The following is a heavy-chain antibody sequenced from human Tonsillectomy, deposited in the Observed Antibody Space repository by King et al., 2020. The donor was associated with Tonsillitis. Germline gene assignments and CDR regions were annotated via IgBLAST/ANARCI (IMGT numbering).Heavy chain of an antibody. CDR1: GFIFSGSD. CDR2: IRSKPNNYAT. D-gene: IGHD3/OR15-3a*01. V-gene: IGHV3-73*02. Sequence: VQLVESGGGLVQPGGSLKLSCAASGFIFSGSDMHWVRQASGKGLEWIGRIRSKPNNYATAYAASVEGRFTISRDDARNTAYLQMNNLKTEDTAVYYWARRVDWLFLGMDVWGQGTTVTVSS. J-gene: IGHJ6*02. CDR3: ARRVDWLFLGMDV.